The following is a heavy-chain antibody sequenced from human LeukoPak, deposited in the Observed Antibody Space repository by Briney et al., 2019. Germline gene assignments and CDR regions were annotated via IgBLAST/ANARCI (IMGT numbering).Heavy chain of an antibody. Sequence: ASVKVSCKASGFTFTSSAMQWVRQARGQRLEWIGWIVVGSGNTNYAQKFQERVTITRDMSTSTAYMELSSLRSEDTAVYYCARAIRGSKIASRYYFYYMDVWGKGTTVTVSS. J-gene: IGHJ6*03. D-gene: IGHD3-10*01. V-gene: IGHV1-58*02. CDR2: IVVGSGNT. CDR3: ARAIRGSKIASRYYFYYMDV. CDR1: GFTFTSSA.